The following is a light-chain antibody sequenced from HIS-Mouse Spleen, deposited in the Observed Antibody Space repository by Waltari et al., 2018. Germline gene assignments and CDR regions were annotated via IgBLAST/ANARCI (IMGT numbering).Light chain of an antibody. CDR1: SSDVGSYNL. J-gene: IGLJ3*02. CDR2: EGS. CDR3: CSYAGSSTLV. V-gene: IGLV2-23*01. Sequence: QSALTQPASVSGSPGQSITISCTGTSSDVGSYNLVSWYQQPPGKAPKLMIYEGSKRPSGGSNRVSGSKSCNTASLTISGLQAEDEADYYCCSYAGSSTLVFGGGTKLTVL.